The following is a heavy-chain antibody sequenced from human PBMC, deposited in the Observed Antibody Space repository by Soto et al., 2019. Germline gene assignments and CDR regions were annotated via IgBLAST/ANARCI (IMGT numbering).Heavy chain of an antibody. CDR3: ARLRGGCPADF. CDR1: GGSISNNNYH. J-gene: IGHJ5*01. V-gene: IGHV4-39*01. D-gene: IGHD3-16*01. CDR2: IYYRGNT. Sequence: SETLSLTCSVSGGSISNNNYHWGWIRQPPGKGLEWMGSIYYRGNTYYNPSLRSRITISVDTSRNQFSLALSSVTAADTAVYFCARLRGGCPADFWGHGTLVTVSS.